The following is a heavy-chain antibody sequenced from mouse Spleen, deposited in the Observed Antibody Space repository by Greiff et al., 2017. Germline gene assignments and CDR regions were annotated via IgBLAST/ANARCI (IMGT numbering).Heavy chain of an antibody. Sequence: EVQGVESGGGLVKPGGSLKLSCAASGFTFSSYAMSWVRQTPEKRLEWVATISSGGSYTYYPDSVKGRFTISRDNAKNTLYLQMSSLRSEDTAMYYCARHSMITEGYAMDYWGQGTSVTVSS. J-gene: IGHJ4*01. CDR2: ISSGGSYT. D-gene: IGHD2-4*01. V-gene: IGHV5-9-3*01. CDR3: ARHSMITEGYAMDY. CDR1: GFTFSSYA.